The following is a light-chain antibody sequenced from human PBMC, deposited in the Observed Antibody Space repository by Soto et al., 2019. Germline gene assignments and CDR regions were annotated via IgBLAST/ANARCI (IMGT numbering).Light chain of an antibody. CDR1: QTISSNY. CDR2: GTS. V-gene: IGKV3-20*01. CDR3: QQYVSWT. Sequence: EIVLTQSPGTLSVSPGERATLSCRASQTISSNYLAWYQQKPGQAPSLLIYGTSSRATGIPDRFSGSGSGTDFTLTISRLEPEDSSISCCQQYVSWTFGQGTKVEIK. J-gene: IGKJ1*01.